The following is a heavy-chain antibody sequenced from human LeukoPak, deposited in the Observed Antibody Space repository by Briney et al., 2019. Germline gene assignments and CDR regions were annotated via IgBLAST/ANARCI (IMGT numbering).Heavy chain of an antibody. CDR2: IRSKAYGGTT. V-gene: IGHV3-49*03. CDR3: TRPYSSSWYFDY. D-gene: IGHD6-13*01. Sequence: PGGALRLSCTASGITFGDYAMSWFRQAPGKGLEWVGFIRSKAYGGTTEYAASVKGRFTISRDDSKSIAYLQMNSLKTEDTAVYYCTRPYSSSWYFDYWGQGTLVTVSS. CDR1: GITFGDYA. J-gene: IGHJ4*02.